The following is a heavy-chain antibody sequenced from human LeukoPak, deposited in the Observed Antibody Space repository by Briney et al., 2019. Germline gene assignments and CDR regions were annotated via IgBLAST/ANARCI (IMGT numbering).Heavy chain of an antibody. CDR1: GFTFSSYA. CDR2: ISGSGGST. V-gene: IGHV3-23*01. D-gene: IGHD5-12*01. CDR3: AKDQELSPRYSGYDLRY. J-gene: IGHJ4*02. Sequence: PGGSLRLSCAASGFTFSSYAMSWVHQAPGKGLEWVSAISGSGGSTYYADSVKGRFTISRDNSKNTLYLQMNSLRAEDTAVYYCAKDQELSPRYSGYDLRYWGQGTLVTVSS.